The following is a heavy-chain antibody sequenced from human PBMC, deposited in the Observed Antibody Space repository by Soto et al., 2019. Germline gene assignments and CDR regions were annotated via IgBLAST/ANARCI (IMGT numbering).Heavy chain of an antibody. CDR1: GYSFSTYW. CDR2: IYPGDSDT. J-gene: IGHJ4*02. CDR3: ARPINGGYVY. V-gene: IGHV5-51*01. D-gene: IGHD5-12*01. Sequence: HGESLKISCKGSGYSFSTYWIGWVRQMPGKGLEWMGIIYPGDSDTRYTPSFEGQVTISADKSISTAYLQWSSLKASDTATYYCARPINGGYVYWGQGTLVTVSS.